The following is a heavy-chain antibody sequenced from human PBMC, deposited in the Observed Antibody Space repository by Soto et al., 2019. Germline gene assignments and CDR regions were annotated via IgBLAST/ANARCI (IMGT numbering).Heavy chain of an antibody. J-gene: IGHJ1*01. CDR1: GYTFTSYG. D-gene: IGHD6-19*01. V-gene: IGHV1-18*01. CDR2: ISAYNGNT. CDR3: ARDWFTGTGIAVAGTYFQH. Sequence: QVQLVQSGAEVKKPGASVKVSCKASGYTFTSYGISWVRQAPGQGLEWMGWISAYNGNTNYAQKLQGRVTMTTDTSPSTAYMELRSLRSDDTAVYYCARDWFTGTGIAVAGTYFQHWGQGTLVTVSS.